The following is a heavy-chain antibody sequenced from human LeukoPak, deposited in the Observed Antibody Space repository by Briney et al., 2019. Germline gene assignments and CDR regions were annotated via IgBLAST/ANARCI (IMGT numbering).Heavy chain of an antibody. CDR3: ARGTVTSGYYYYGMDV. CDR1: GFIFSSYG. D-gene: IGHD4-17*01. CDR2: IWYDGSNK. V-gene: IGHV3-33*01. Sequence: PGGSLRLSCAASGFIFSSYGMHWVRQAPGKGLEWVAVIWYDGSNKYYADSVKGRFTISRDNSKNTLYLQMNSLRAEDTAVYYCARGTVTSGYYYYGMDVWGQGTTVTVSS. J-gene: IGHJ6*02.